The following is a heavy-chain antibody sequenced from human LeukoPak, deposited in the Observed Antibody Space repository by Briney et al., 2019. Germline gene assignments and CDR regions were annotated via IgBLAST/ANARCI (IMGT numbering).Heavy chain of an antibody. CDR1: GFTFSRYA. CDR2: ISGSGGST. J-gene: IGHJ4*02. D-gene: IGHD3-22*01. V-gene: IGHV3-23*01. CDR3: AKDQVYYDSSGY. Sequence: GGSLRLSCAASGFTFSRYAMSWVRQAPGKGLEWVSAISGSGGSTYYADSVKGRFTISRDNSKNTLYLQMNSLRAEDTAVYYCAKDQVYYDSSGYWGQGTLVTVSS.